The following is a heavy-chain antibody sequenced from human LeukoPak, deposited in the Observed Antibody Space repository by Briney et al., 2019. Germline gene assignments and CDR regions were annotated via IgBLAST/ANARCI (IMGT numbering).Heavy chain of an antibody. CDR1: GFTFSSYS. Sequence: GGSLRLSCEASGFTFSSYSMNWVRQAPGKGLEWVSYISSSSSTIYYADSVKGRFTISRDNAKNSLYLQMNSLRAEDTAVYYCARDSTRYYGSGRTMDVWGKGTTVTVSS. CDR3: ARDSTRYYGSGRTMDV. CDR2: ISSSSSTI. D-gene: IGHD3-10*01. V-gene: IGHV3-48*01. J-gene: IGHJ6*04.